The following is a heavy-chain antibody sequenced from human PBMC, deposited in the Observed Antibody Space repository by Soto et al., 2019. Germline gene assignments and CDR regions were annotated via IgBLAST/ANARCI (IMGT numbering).Heavy chain of an antibody. CDR3: ARRPSYSSGWYWNYYYGMDV. V-gene: IGHV4-34*01. D-gene: IGHD6-19*01. Sequence: SETLSLTCAVYGGSFSGYYWSWIRQPPGKGLEWIGEINHSGSTNYNPSLKSRVTISVDTSKNQFSLKLSSVTAADTAVYYCARRPSYSSGWYWNYYYGMDVWGQGTTVTVSS. CDR1: GGSFSGYY. CDR2: INHSGST. J-gene: IGHJ6*02.